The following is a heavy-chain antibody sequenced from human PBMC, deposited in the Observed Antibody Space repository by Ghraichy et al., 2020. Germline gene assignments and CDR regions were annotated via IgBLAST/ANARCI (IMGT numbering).Heavy chain of an antibody. J-gene: IGHJ4*02. D-gene: IGHD3-16*02. V-gene: IGHV3-53*01. CDR2: IYSGGST. Sequence: LSLTCAASEFTVSSKYMSWVRQAPGNGLVWVSVIYSGGSTYYADSVKGRFTISRDNSKNTLYLQMNSLRAEDTAVYYCATQSTAYTFTSSLHYWGQGTLVTVSS. CDR3: ATQSTAYTFTSSLHY. CDR1: EFTVSSKY.